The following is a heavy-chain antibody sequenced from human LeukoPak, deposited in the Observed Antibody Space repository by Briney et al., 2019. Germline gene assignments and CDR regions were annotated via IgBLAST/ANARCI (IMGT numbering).Heavy chain of an antibody. Sequence: GGSLRLSCAVSGLSVRSFGMSWVRQAPEKGLEWISAISVNGETTWYADSVRGRFIISRDNSKNTLYLQLSSLRAEDTAVYYCAQGFSSGWYPYWGQGSLVSVSS. D-gene: IGHD6-19*01. V-gene: IGHV3-23*01. CDR3: AQGFSSGWYPY. CDR1: GLSVRSFG. CDR2: ISVNGETT. J-gene: IGHJ4*02.